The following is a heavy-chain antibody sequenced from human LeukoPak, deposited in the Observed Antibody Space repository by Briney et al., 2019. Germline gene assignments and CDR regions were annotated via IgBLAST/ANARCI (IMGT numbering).Heavy chain of an antibody. CDR3: AIDSGDHRIVY. V-gene: IGHV4-28*01. CDR1: GYSISSSNW. J-gene: IGHJ4*02. CDR2: IYYSGST. D-gene: IGHD1-26*01. Sequence: SETLSLTCAVSGYSISSSNWWGWIRQPPGKGLEWIGYIYYSGSTHHNPSLKSRVTISADTSKNQYSLRLSSVTAADTAVYYCAIDSGDHRIVYWGQGTLVTVSS.